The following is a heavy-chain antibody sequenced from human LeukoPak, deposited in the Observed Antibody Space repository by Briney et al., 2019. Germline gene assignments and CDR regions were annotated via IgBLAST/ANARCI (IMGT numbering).Heavy chain of an antibody. D-gene: IGHD3-3*01. CDR2: ISSSGITM. CDR1: GFTFSRYG. V-gene: IGHV3-48*04. J-gene: IGHJ4*02. CDR3: ARDRSTDFWSGYYTNYFDY. Sequence: GGSLRLSCAASGFTFSRYGMHWVRQAPGKGLEWVAYISSSGITMYYADSVKGRFTISRDNAKNSLYLQMNSLRAEDTAVYYCARDRSTDFWSGYYTNYFDYWGQGTLVTVSS.